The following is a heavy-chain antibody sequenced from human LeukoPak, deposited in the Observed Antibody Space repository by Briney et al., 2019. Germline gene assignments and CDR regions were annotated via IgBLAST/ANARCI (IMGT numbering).Heavy chain of an antibody. D-gene: IGHD6-19*01. V-gene: IGHV3-30*18. CDR2: IVHDGNNK. Sequence: PGRSLRLSCAASGFTFNSYGMHWVRQAPGKGLEWVAVIVHDGNNKYYADSVKGRFTISRDNSKNTLYLQMNSLRAEDTAVYYCAKDRWGAVAGTGDAFDIWGQGTMVTVSS. CDR1: GFTFNSYG. J-gene: IGHJ3*02. CDR3: AKDRWGAVAGTGDAFDI.